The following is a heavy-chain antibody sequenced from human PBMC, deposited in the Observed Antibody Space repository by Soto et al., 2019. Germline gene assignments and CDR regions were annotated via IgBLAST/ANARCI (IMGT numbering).Heavy chain of an antibody. D-gene: IGHD3-10*01. V-gene: IGHV1-69*13. CDR1: GGAFSSYA. CDR3: ARPAMVRGVNPVQYYYYGMDV. Sequence: GASVKVSWKASGGAFSSYAISWVRQAPGQGLEWMGGIIPIFGTANYAQKFQGRVTITADESTSTAYMELSSLRSEDTAVYYCARPAMVRGVNPVQYYYYGMDVWGQGTTVTVSS. J-gene: IGHJ6*02. CDR2: IIPIFGTA.